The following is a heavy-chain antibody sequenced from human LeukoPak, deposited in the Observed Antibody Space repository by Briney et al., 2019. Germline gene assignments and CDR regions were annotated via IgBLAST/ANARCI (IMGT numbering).Heavy chain of an antibody. CDR2: IKQDGSEK. J-gene: IGHJ6*02. V-gene: IGHV3-7*01. Sequence: GGSLRLSCAASGFTVSSNYMSWVRQAPGKGLEWVANIKQDGSEKYYVDSVKGRFTISRDNAKNSLYLQMNSLRAEDTAVYYCLLNYYYGMDVWGQGTTVTVSS. CDR1: GFTVSSNY. CDR3: LLNYYYGMDV.